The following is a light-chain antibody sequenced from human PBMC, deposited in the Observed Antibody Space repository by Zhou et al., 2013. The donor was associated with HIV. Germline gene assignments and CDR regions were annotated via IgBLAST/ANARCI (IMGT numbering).Light chain of an antibody. CDR3: QQYGTSPWT. J-gene: IGKJ1*01. CDR1: QSVKSNF. V-gene: IGKV3-20*01. CDR2: GAS. Sequence: VLTQSPGTLSLSPGESATLSCRASQSVKSNFLAWYQQKPGQAPRLLIYGASTRATDIPDRFSGSGSGTDFTLTINRLEPEDFAVYYCQQYGTSPWTFGQGTKVEIK.